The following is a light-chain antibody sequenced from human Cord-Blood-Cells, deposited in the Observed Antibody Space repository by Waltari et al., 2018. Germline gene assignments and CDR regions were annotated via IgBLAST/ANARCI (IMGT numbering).Light chain of an antibody. Sequence: AIRMTQSPSSLSVSTGDRVTITCRASQGISSYLAWYQQKPGKAPKLLIYAASTLQSGVPSRFSGCGSGTDFTLTISCLQSEDFATYYCQQYYSYPWTFGQGTKVEIK. CDR3: QQYYSYPWT. J-gene: IGKJ1*01. V-gene: IGKV1-8*01. CDR1: QGISSY. CDR2: AAS.